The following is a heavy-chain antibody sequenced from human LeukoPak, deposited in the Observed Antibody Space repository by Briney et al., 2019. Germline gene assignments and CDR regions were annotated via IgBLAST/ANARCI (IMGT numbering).Heavy chain of an antibody. V-gene: IGHV4-34*01. CDR1: GGSFSGYY. CDR3: ARIRDYDR. D-gene: IGHD3-16*01. Sequence: KPSETLSLTCAVYGGSFSGYYWSWVRQPPGKGLEWIGEINHSGSNNYNPSLESRVTISVDKSKNQFSLKLMSVTAADTAVYYCARIRDYDRWGQGTLVSVSS. J-gene: IGHJ5*02. CDR2: INHSGSN.